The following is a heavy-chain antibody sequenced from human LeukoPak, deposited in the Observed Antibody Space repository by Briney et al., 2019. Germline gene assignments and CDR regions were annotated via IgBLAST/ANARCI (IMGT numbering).Heavy chain of an antibody. J-gene: IGHJ4*02. CDR3: ARDKGKWERLSDY. D-gene: IGHD1-26*01. V-gene: IGHV1-46*01. Sequence: ASVKVSCKASGYTFTNYHMHWVRQAPGQGLEWMGLINPSGGTTGYSQKFQGRVTMTRDTSTSTVYMELSSLRSEDTAVYYCARDKGKWERLSDYWGQGTLVTVSS. CDR2: INPSGGTT. CDR1: GYTFTNYH.